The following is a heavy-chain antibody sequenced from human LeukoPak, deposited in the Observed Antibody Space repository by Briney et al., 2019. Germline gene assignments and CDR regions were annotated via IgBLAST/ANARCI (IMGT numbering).Heavy chain of an antibody. D-gene: IGHD2-8*01. Sequence: SETLSLTCAVYGGSFSDYYWSWIRQPPGKGLEWIGEINHSGSTNYNPSLKSRVTISVDTSKNQFSLKLSSVTAADTAVYYCARDSSNTAVYWGQGALVTVSS. CDR1: GGSFSDYY. CDR2: INHSGST. J-gene: IGHJ4*02. CDR3: ARDSSNTAVY. V-gene: IGHV4-34*01.